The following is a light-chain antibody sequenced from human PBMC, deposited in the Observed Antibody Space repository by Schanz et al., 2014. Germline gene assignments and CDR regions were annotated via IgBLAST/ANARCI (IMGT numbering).Light chain of an antibody. CDR2: AAS. CDR1: QSISSY. J-gene: IGKJ1*01. Sequence: DIQMTQSPSSLSASVGDRVTITCRASQSISSYLNWYQQKPGKAPKLLIYAASTLQSGVPSRFSGSGSGTDFTLTISSLQPEDVATYYCQKYSSVPWTFGQGTKVQI. V-gene: IGKV1-27*01. CDR3: QKYSSVPWT.